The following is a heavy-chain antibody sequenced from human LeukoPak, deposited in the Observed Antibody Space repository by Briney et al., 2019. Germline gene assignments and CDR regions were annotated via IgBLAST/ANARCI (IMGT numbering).Heavy chain of an antibody. J-gene: IGHJ4*02. Sequence: PGGSLRLSCAASGFTFSSYSLNWVRQAPGKGLEWVSSISSTSSYIYYADSVKGRFTISRDNAKNSLYLQMNSLRAEDTAVYYCARVVAVAGFDYWGQGTLVTVSS. CDR2: ISSTSSYI. CDR3: ARVVAVAGFDY. CDR1: GFTFSSYS. V-gene: IGHV3-21*01. D-gene: IGHD6-19*01.